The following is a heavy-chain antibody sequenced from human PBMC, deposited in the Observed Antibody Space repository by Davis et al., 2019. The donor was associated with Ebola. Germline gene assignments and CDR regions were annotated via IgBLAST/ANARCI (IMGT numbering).Heavy chain of an antibody. J-gene: IGHJ6*04. V-gene: IGHV4-30-4*01. CDR3: ARYRRVRGVIRYYYYYGMDV. CDR2: IYHSGNA. Sequence: SETLSLTCTVSGGSISGGDYFWSWIRQPPGKGLEWIGYIYHSGNAYYSPSLKSRVTISVDTSKNQFSLRVRSVTAADTAVYYCARYRRVRGVIRYYYYYGMDVWGKGTTVTVSS. D-gene: IGHD3-10*01. CDR1: GGSISGGDYF.